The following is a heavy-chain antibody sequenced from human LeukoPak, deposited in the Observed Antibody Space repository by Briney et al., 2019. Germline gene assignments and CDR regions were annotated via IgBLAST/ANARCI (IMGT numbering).Heavy chain of an antibody. Sequence: GGSLRLSCAASGFTFSSYGMHWVRQAPGKGLEWVAVISYDGNNKYYADSVKGRFTISRDNSKNTLYLQMNSLRAEDTAVYYCAEGSSTSCQSTLDYWGQGTLVTVSS. CDR3: AEGSSTSCQSTLDY. V-gene: IGHV3-30*18. D-gene: IGHD2-2*01. CDR1: GFTFSSYG. CDR2: ISYDGNNK. J-gene: IGHJ4*02.